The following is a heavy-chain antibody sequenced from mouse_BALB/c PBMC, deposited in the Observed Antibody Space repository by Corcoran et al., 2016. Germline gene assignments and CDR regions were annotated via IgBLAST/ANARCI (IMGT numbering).Heavy chain of an antibody. CDR3: AREGRRGYFEV. Sequence: EVQLQQSGPELVKPGASVKMSCKASGYTFTSYVMHWVKQKPGQGLEWIGYINPYNDGTKYNEKFKGKATLNSDKSSSTAYMELSSLTSEDSAVYYCAREGRRGYFEVWGAGTTVTVSS. CDR1: GYTFTSYV. V-gene: IGHV1S136*01. D-gene: IGHD1-1*02. J-gene: IGHJ1*01. CDR2: INPYNDGT.